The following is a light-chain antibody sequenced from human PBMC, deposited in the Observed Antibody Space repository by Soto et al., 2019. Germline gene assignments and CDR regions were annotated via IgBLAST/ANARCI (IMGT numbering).Light chain of an antibody. CDR2: RTT. J-gene: IGLJ1*01. Sequence: VLTQPPSASGAPGQRVTISCSGGSSNIGTNYVYWYQHLPGMAPKLLIYRTTQRPSGIPDRFSASKSGTSASLAISGLRSEDEADYYCAGWDNSLSGHYVFGTGTKVTVL. CDR3: AGWDNSLSGHYV. V-gene: IGLV1-47*01. CDR1: SSNIGTNY.